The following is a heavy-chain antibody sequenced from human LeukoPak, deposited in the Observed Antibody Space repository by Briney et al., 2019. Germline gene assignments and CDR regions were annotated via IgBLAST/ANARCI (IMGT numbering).Heavy chain of an antibody. D-gene: IGHD6-6*01. CDR2: INPNSGGT. CDR3: ASFEYSSSSDYFDY. J-gene: IGHJ4*02. V-gene: IGHV1-2*02. CDR1: GYTFTGYY. Sequence: ASVKVSCKASGYTFTGYYMHWVRQAPGQGLEWMGWINPNSGGTNYAQKFQGRVTMTRDTSISTAYMELSRLRSDDTAVYYCASFEYSSSSDYFDYWGQGTLVTVSS.